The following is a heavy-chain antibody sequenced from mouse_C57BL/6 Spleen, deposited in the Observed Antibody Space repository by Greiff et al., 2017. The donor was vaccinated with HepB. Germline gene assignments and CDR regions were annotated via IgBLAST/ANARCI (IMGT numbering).Heavy chain of an antibody. CDR1: GYTFTSYW. CDR3: ARGDYYGSSYRLAY. CDR2: IDPSDSYT. D-gene: IGHD1-1*01. Sequence: QVQLQQPGAELVMPGASVKLSCKASGYTFTSYWMHWVKQRPGQGLEWIGEIDPSDSYTNYNQKFKGKSTLTVDKSSSTAYMQLSSLTSEDSAVYYCARGDYYGSSYRLAYWGRGTLVTVSA. J-gene: IGHJ3*01. V-gene: IGHV1-69*01.